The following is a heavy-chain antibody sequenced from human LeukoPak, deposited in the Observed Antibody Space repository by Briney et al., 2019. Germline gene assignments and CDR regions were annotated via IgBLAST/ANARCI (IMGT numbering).Heavy chain of an antibody. D-gene: IGHD4-17*01. Sequence: PSETLSLTCTVSGGSISSYYWNWIRQPPGKGLEWIGYIYYSGSTNYNPSLKSRVTISVDTSKNQFSLKLSSVTAADTAVYYCARDLGDYGDRWGQGTLVTVSS. J-gene: IGHJ4*02. CDR1: GGSISSYY. CDR2: IYYSGST. V-gene: IGHV4-59*01. CDR3: ARDLGDYGDR.